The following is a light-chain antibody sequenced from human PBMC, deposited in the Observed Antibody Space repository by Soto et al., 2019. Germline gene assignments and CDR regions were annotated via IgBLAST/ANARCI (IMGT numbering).Light chain of an antibody. J-gene: IGKJ1*01. CDR1: QSVSSY. CDR2: DAS. CDR3: QQRSKWRT. Sequence: EIVLTQSPATLSLSPGERATLSCRASQSVSSYLAWYQRKPGQAPRLLIYDASNRATGIPARFSGSGFGTDFTLTISSLEPEDFAVYYCQQRSKWRTFGQGTKVDIK. V-gene: IGKV3-11*01.